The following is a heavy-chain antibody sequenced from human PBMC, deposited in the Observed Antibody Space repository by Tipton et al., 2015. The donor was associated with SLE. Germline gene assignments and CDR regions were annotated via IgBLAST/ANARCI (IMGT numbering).Heavy chain of an antibody. CDR2: IYTSGST. CDR3: ARAGYGRTDAFDI. D-gene: IGHD4-17*01. J-gene: IGHJ3*02. CDR1: GGSISSYY. V-gene: IGHV4-4*07. Sequence: TLSLTCTVSGGSISSYYWSWIRQPAGKGLEWIGRIYTSGSTHYNPSLKSRVTMSVGTSKNQFSLKLSSVTAADTAVYYCARAGYGRTDAFDIWGQGTMVTVSS.